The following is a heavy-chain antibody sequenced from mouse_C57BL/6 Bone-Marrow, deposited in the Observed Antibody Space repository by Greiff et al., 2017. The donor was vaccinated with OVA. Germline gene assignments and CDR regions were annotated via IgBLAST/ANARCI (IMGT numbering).Heavy chain of an antibody. J-gene: IGHJ3*01. CDR1: GYTFTDYY. D-gene: IGHD1-1*01. Sequence: VQLQQSGPELVKPGASVKISCKASGYTFTDYYMNWVKQSHGKSLEWIGDINPNNGGTSYNQKFKGKATLTVDKSSSTAYMELRSLTSEDSAVYYCARRRGYYYGGYAYWGQGTLVTVSA. CDR2: INPNNGGT. CDR3: ARRRGYYYGGYAY. V-gene: IGHV1-26*01.